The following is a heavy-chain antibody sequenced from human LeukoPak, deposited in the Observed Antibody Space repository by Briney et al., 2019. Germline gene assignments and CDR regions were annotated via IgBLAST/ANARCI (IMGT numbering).Heavy chain of an antibody. CDR2: IYWDDDK. CDR1: GFSLRTRGVG. Sequence: SGPTLVNPPQTLTLTCTFSGFSLRTRGVGVGWIRQPPGKALEWLALIYWDDDKRYSPSLKSRLTITKDTSKNQVVLTMTNMDPVDTATYYCAHRLAAAGLFDYWGQGTLVTVSS. V-gene: IGHV2-5*02. D-gene: IGHD6-13*01. J-gene: IGHJ4*02. CDR3: AHRLAAAGLFDY.